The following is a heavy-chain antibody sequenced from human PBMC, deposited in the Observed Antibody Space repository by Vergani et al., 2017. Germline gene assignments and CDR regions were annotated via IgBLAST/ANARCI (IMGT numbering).Heavy chain of an antibody. V-gene: IGHV3-33*08. Sequence: VQLLQSGGGVIQPGGSVRLSCAASGFTFSACPMTWVRQAPGKGLEWVAVIWYDGSNKYYADSVKGRFTISRDNSKNTLYLQMNSLRAEDTAVYYCARDRGNWREPLDYWGQGTLVTVSS. J-gene: IGHJ4*02. CDR2: IWYDGSNK. CDR1: GFTFSACP. CDR3: ARDRGNWREPLDY. D-gene: IGHD1-1*01.